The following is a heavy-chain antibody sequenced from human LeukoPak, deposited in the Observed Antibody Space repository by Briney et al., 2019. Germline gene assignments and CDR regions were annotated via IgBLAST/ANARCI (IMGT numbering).Heavy chain of an antibody. Sequence: GGSLRLSCSASGFTFCSYAMEWVRQVPGLGREYVSGISSNGGSTYYADSVKGRFTISRDNSKNTLYLQMSSLRAEDTAVYYCVKDPMTTMTSHFDYWGQGTLVTVSS. V-gene: IGHV3-64D*06. CDR1: GFTFCSYA. CDR3: VKDPMTTMTSHFDY. J-gene: IGHJ4*02. CDR2: ISSNGGST. D-gene: IGHD4-17*01.